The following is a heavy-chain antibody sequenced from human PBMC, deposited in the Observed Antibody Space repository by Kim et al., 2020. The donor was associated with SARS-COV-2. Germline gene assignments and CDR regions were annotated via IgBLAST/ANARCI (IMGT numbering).Heavy chain of an antibody. CDR3: AKEAAGTEGGGMDV. Sequence: GGSLRLSCAASGFTFSSYGMHWVRQAPGKGLEWVAVISYDGSNKYYADSVKGRFTISRDNSKNTLYLQMNSLRAEDTAVYYCAKEAAGTEGGGMDVWGQG. D-gene: IGHD6-13*01. CDR1: GFTFSSYG. V-gene: IGHV3-30*18. CDR2: ISYDGSNK. J-gene: IGHJ6*02.